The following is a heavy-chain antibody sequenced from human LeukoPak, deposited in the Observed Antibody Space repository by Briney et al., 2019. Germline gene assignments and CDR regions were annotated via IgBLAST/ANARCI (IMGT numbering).Heavy chain of an antibody. V-gene: IGHV4-4*02. CDR3: ARSRGAVAGWSFDI. CDR1: GGSISNTDH. CDR2: MYHDGYT. D-gene: IGHD6-19*01. J-gene: IGHJ3*02. Sequence: SETLSLTCAVSGGSISNTDHWNWVRQPPGTGLEWIGEMYHDGYTNYNPSLKSRVTMSVDKSKNHFSLKLTSVTAADTAVNYCARSRGAVAGWSFDIWGQGTVVTVSS.